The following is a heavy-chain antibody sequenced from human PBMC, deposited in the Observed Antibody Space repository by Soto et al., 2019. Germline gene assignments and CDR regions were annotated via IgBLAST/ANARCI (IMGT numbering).Heavy chain of an antibody. CDR3: PREPGGTGLDV. CDR2: IYNSGSTM. J-gene: IGHJ6*01. V-gene: IGHV3-48*03. Sequence: GVSLRLSCAASGFTFSAFEMNWVRQAPGKGLEWLSYIYNSGSTMTYADSVKGRFAISRDNAKNSLYLQMYSLRAEETAVYSWPREPGGTGLDVWGKGPRSPSPQ. CDR1: GFTFSAFE. D-gene: IGHD1-1*01.